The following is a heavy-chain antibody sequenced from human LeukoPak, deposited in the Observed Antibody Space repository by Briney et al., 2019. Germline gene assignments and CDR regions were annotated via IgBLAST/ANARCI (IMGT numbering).Heavy chain of an antibody. J-gene: IGHJ4*02. V-gene: IGHV4-39*07. CDR3: AGERGEEYSSGWYKTNYFYN. CDR1: GDSFTSVTDY. Sequence: PSETLSLTCTVSGDSFTSVTDYWAWIRQPPGKGLEWIASGDYSGGTYYNPSLESRVAISADMSKNQISLKLTSVTGADTAVYYCAGERGEEYSSGWYKTNYFYNWGQGIRVTVSS. D-gene: IGHD6-19*01. CDR2: GDYSGGT.